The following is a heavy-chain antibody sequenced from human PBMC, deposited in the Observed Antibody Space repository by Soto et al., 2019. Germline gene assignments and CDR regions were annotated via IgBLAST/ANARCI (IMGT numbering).Heavy chain of an antibody. CDR3: ARGFTMVRGVIHTPYFDY. CDR1: GGSISSGGYY. V-gene: IGHV4-31*03. CDR2: IYYSGST. D-gene: IGHD3-10*01. J-gene: IGHJ4*02. Sequence: QVQLQESGPGLVKPSQTLSLTCTVSGGSISSGGYYWSWIRQHPGKGLEWIGYIYYSGSTYYNPYLKSRVTISVDTSKNQFSLKLSSVTAADTAVYYCARGFTMVRGVIHTPYFDYWGQGTLVTVSS.